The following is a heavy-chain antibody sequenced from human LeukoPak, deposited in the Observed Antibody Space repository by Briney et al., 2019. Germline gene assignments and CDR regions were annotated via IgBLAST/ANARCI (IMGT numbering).Heavy chain of an antibody. V-gene: IGHV3-30*18. CDR3: AKDLEASYSGWYFDY. CDR1: GFTFSSYG. CDR2: ISYDGSNK. Sequence: GGSLRLSCAASGFTFSSYGMHWVRQAPGKGLEWVAVISYDGSNKYYADSVKGRFTISRDNSKNTLYLQMNSLRAEDTAVYYCAKDLEASYSGWYFDYWGQGTLVTVSS. D-gene: IGHD6-19*01. J-gene: IGHJ4*02.